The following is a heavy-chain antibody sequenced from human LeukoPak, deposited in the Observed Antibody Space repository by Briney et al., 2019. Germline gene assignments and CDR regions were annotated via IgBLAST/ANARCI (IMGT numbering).Heavy chain of an antibody. D-gene: IGHD3-10*01. V-gene: IGHV1-8*03. J-gene: IGHJ3*02. CDR3: ARGYYYDAFDI. Sequence: GASVKVSCKASGYTFTSYDINWVRQATGQRPEWIGWKNPNSGNTGYAQKFQGRVTITRNTSISTAYMELSSLRSEDTAVYYCARGYYYDAFDIWGQGTMVTVSS. CDR2: KNPNSGNT. CDR1: GYTFTSYD.